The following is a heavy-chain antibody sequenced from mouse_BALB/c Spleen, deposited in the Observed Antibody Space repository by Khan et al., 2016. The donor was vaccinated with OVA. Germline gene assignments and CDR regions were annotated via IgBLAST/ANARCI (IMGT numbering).Heavy chain of an antibody. Sequence: DLVKPGTSVKLYCKASGYTFTSYWINWIKQRPGQGLEWIGRIGPGSSNTYYNEMFKGKAALTVDTSSSTAYLQISNLSSEASSVYFCARENYYGRSCYAMDYWGQGTSVTVSS. CDR2: IGPGSSNT. CDR3: ARENYYGRSCYAMDY. D-gene: IGHD1-1*01. J-gene: IGHJ4*01. CDR1: GYTFTSYW. V-gene: IGHV1S41*01.